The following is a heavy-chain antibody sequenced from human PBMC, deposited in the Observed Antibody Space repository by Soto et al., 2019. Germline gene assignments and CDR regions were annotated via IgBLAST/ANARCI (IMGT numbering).Heavy chain of an antibody. CDR1: GFTFSSYS. V-gene: IGHV3-21*04. CDR3: AMKEAGNRPFDY. CDR2: ISSSSSYI. J-gene: IGHJ4*02. Sequence: EVQLVESGGGLVKPGGSLRLSCAASGFTFSSYSMNWVRQAPGKGLEWVSSISSSSSYIYYADSVKGRFTISRDNSKNTLSLQLNSLRAEDTAIYYCAMKEAGNRPFDYWGQGTLVTVSS. D-gene: IGHD6-19*01.